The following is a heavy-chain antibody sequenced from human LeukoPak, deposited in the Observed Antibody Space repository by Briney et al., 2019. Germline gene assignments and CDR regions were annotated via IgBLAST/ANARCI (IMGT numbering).Heavy chain of an antibody. CDR2: ISGSGGST. V-gene: IGHV3-23*01. CDR3: AKRDYGDYVGYFDY. J-gene: IGHJ4*02. CDR1: GFTFSSYA. D-gene: IGHD4-17*01. Sequence: GRSLRLSCAASGFTFSSYAMHWVRQAPGKGLEWVSAISGSGGSTYYADSVKGRFTISRDNSKNTLYLQMNSLRAEDTAVYYCAKRDYGDYVGYFDYWGQGTLVTVSS.